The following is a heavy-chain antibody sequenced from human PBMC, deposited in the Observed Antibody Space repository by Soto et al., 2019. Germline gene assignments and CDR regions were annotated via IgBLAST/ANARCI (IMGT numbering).Heavy chain of an antibody. CDR3: ATVLFWSGTNWFDP. CDR1: LPELS. J-gene: IGHJ5*02. CDR2: FDPEDGET. V-gene: IGHV1-24*01. Sequence: LPELSMHWVRQAPGKGLEWMGGFDPEDGETIYAQKFQGRVTMTEDTSTDTAYMELSSLRSEDTAVYYCATVLFWSGTNWFDPWGQGTLVTVSS. D-gene: IGHD3-3*01.